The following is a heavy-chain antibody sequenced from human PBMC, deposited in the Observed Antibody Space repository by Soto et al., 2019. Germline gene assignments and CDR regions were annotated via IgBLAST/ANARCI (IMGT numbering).Heavy chain of an antibody. D-gene: IGHD3-16*01. Sequence: PSETLSLTCTVSGGSISSFYWSWIRQPPGKQLECIGYIYYSGSTYYNPSLESRVTISVDTSKNQFSLKLSSVTAADTAVYYCARALGEFDYWGQGTLVTVSS. CDR3: ARALGEFDY. V-gene: IGHV4-59*12. J-gene: IGHJ4*02. CDR2: IYYSGST. CDR1: GGSISSFY.